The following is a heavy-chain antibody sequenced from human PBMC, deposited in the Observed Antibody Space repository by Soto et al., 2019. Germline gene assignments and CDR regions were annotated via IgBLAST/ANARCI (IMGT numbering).Heavy chain of an antibody. CDR2: TYYRSKWYN. Sequence: QSQTLSLTCAISGDSVSSNSAAWNWIRQSPSRGLEWLGRTYYRSKWYNDYAVSVKSRITINPDTSKNQFSLQLNSVTPEDTAVYYCARDQGSSWLTVGYNWFDPWGQGTLVTVSS. D-gene: IGHD6-13*01. V-gene: IGHV6-1*01. CDR3: ARDQGSSWLTVGYNWFDP. J-gene: IGHJ5*02. CDR1: GDSVSSNSAA.